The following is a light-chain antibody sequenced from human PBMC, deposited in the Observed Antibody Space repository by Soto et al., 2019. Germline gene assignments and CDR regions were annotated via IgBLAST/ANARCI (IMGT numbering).Light chain of an antibody. CDR2: GAS. CDR1: QTISNTY. V-gene: IGKV3-20*01. CDR3: QSYGRTVFT. J-gene: IGKJ3*01. Sequence: EIVLTQSPGTLSLSPGEGATLSCRASQTISNTYLAWYQQKPGQAPRLLIYGASSRATGIPDRFSGSGSGTDFTLTISGLEPEDFAVYYCQSYGRTVFTFSPGTKVDIK.